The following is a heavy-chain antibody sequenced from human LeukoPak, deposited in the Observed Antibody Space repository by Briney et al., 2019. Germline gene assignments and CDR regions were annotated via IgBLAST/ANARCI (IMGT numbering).Heavy chain of an antibody. V-gene: IGHV2-5*02. CDR3: AHSQSYDYVWGSYRYYYFDY. J-gene: IGHJ4*02. CDR2: IYWDDDK. CDR1: GFSLSTSGVG. Sequence: SGPTLVKPTQTLTLTCTFSGFSLSTSGVGVGWIRQPPGKALEWLALIYWDDDKRYSPSLKSRLTITKDTSKNQVVLTMTNMDPADTATYYCAHSQSYDYVWGSYRYYYFDYWRQGTLVTVSS. D-gene: IGHD3-16*02.